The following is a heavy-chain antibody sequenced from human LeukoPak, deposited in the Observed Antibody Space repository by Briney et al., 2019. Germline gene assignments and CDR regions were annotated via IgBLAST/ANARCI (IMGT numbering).Heavy chain of an antibody. V-gene: IGHV4-34*01. Sequence: SETLSLTCAVYGGSFSGYYWSWIRQPPGQGLEWIGEINPSGRTTYNPSLKSRVTISVDTSKNQFSLKLSSVTAADTAVYYCARGGRGCTNGVCYRIGGWFDPWGQGTLVTVSS. CDR3: ARGGRGCTNGVCYRIGGWFDP. J-gene: IGHJ5*02. CDR2: INPSGRT. CDR1: GGSFSGYY. D-gene: IGHD2-8*01.